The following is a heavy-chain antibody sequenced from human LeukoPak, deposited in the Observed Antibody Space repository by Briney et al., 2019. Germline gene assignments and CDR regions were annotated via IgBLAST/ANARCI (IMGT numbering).Heavy chain of an antibody. D-gene: IGHD3-10*02. Sequence: GGSLRLSCAASGFTFSSYEMDWVRQAPGKGLEWVSYISISGSTIYYADSLKGRFTISRGNAKNSLYLQMNSLRAEDTAVYYCAELGITMIGGVWGKGTTVTISS. CDR3: AELGITMIGGV. CDR2: ISISGSTI. J-gene: IGHJ6*04. V-gene: IGHV3-48*03. CDR1: GFTFSSYE.